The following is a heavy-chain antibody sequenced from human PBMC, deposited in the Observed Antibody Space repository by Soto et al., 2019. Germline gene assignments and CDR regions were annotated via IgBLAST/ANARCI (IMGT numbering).Heavy chain of an antibody. J-gene: IGHJ4*02. V-gene: IGHV4-30-4*01. CDR3: VGTGTTDDY. D-gene: IGHD4-17*01. CDR2: IYNSGGS. Sequence: QVQLQESGPGLVKPSQTLSLTCSVSGASVRSGDYYWSSILQAPGKGLEWIGYIYNSGGSYYNPSLKVRLTISIDTSKNQFSLKLNSVTAADTAIYYCVGTGTTDDYWGRGTLVTVSS. CDR1: GASVRSGDYY.